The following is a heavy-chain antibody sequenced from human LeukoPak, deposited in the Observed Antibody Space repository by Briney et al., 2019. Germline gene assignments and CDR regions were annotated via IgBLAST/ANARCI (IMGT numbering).Heavy chain of an antibody. J-gene: IGHJ3*02. CDR1: GFTFSSSW. V-gene: IGHV3-7*04. Sequence: PGGSLRLSCAASGFTFSSSWMSWVRRTPGKGLEWAASIKQDGGEKFYVDSVRGRFTISRDNAKNSLSLQMNSLRAEDTAVYYCARASQRAFDIWGQGTMVTVSP. CDR3: ARASQRAFDI. CDR2: IKQDGGEK.